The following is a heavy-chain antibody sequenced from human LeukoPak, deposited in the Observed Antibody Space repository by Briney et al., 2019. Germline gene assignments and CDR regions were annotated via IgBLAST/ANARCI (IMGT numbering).Heavy chain of an antibody. J-gene: IGHJ4*02. D-gene: IGHD2-2*02. V-gene: IGHV1-69*13. CDR1: GGTFSSYA. CDR2: IITIFGTA. CDR3: ARAGRQLLYTGIDY. Sequence: SVKVSCKASGGTFSSYAISWVRQAPGQGLEWMGGIITIFGTANYAQKFQGRVTITADESTSTAYMELSSLRSEDTAVYHCARAGRQLLYTGIDYWGQGTLVTVSS.